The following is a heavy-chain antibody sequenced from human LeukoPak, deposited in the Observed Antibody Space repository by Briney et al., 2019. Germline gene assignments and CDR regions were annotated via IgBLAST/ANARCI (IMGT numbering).Heavy chain of an antibody. CDR2: IIPIFGTA. CDR1: GGTFGSYA. J-gene: IGHJ4*02. V-gene: IGHV1-69*05. CDR3: ARSSVAISTGIKVDY. D-gene: IGHD3-3*01. Sequence: SVKVSCKASGGTFGSYAISWVRQAPGQGLEWMGRIIPIFGTANYAQKFQGRVTITTDESTSTAYMELSSLRSEDTAVYYCARSSVAISTGIKVDYWGQGTLVTVSS.